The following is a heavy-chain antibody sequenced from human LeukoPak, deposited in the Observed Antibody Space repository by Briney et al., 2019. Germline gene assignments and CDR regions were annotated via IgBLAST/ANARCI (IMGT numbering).Heavy chain of an antibody. Sequence: GGSLRLSCAASGFTVSSNYMSWVRQAPGKGLEWVANIKQDGSEKYYVDSVKGRFTISRDNAKNSLYLQMNSLRAEDTAVYYCARDPPLWFGESKTDYWGQGTLVTVSS. CDR1: GFTVSSNY. V-gene: IGHV3-7*01. J-gene: IGHJ4*02. CDR3: ARDPPLWFGESKTDY. CDR2: IKQDGSEK. D-gene: IGHD3-10*01.